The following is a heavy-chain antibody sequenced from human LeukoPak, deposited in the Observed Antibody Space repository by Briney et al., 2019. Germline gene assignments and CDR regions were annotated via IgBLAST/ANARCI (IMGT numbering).Heavy chain of an antibody. CDR1: GFTFSSYE. Sequence: PGGSLRLSCAASGFTFSSYEMNWVRQAPGKGLEWVSYISSSGSTIYYADSVKGRFTISRDNAKNSLYLQMNSLRAEDTAVYYCAKLAPYYYDSSGLTHAFDIWGQGTMVTVSS. CDR3: AKLAPYYYDSSGLTHAFDI. D-gene: IGHD3-22*01. V-gene: IGHV3-48*03. CDR2: ISSSGSTI. J-gene: IGHJ3*02.